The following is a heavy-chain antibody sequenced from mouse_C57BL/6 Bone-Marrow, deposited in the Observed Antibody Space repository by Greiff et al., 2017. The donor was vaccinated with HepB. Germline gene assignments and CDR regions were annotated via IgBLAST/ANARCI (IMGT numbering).Heavy chain of an antibody. Sequence: EVQVVESGPELVKPGDSVKISCKASGYSFTGYFMNWVMQSHGKSLEWIGRINPYNGDTFYNQKFKGKATLTVDKSSSTAHMELRSLTSEDSAVYYCARIRGVGYLDYWGQGTTLTVSS. V-gene: IGHV1-20*01. CDR1: GYSFTGYF. CDR3: ARIRGVGYLDY. CDR2: INPYNGDT. J-gene: IGHJ2*01.